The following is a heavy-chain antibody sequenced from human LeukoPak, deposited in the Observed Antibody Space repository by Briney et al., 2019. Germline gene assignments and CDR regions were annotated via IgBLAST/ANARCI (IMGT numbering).Heavy chain of an antibody. CDR2: ISSSSSNI. J-gene: IGHJ4*02. D-gene: IGHD6-13*01. CDR1: GFTFSSYS. V-gene: IGHV3-48*01. Sequence: GGSLRLSCAASGFTFSSYSMNWVRQAPGKGLEWVSYISSSSSNIYYADSVKGRFTISRDNAKNSLYLQMNSLRAEDTAVYYCAKEVGAADSPYYFDYWGQGTLVTVSS. CDR3: AKEVGAADSPYYFDY.